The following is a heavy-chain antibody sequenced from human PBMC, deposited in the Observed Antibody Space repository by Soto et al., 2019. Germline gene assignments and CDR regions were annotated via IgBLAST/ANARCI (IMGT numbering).Heavy chain of an antibody. V-gene: IGHV1-2*02. D-gene: IGHD6-6*01. CDR3: ARSSIAADLEWFDP. CDR2: INPNSGGT. J-gene: IGHJ5*02. CDR1: GYTFTGYY. Sequence: VSCKASGYTFTGYYMHWVRQAPGQGLEWMGWINPNSGGTNYAQKFQGRVTMTRDTSISTAYMELSRLRSDDTAVYYCARSSIAADLEWFDPWGQGTLVTVSS.